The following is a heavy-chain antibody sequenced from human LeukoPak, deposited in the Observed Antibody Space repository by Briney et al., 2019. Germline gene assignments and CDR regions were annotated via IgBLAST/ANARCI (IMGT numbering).Heavy chain of an antibody. V-gene: IGHV4-34*01. CDR1: GGSFSGYY. CDR2: TNHSGST. D-gene: IGHD6-19*01. Sequence: ASETLSLTCAVYGGSFSGYYWSRIRQPPGKGLEWIGETNHSGSTNYNPSLKSRVTISVDTSKNQFSLKLSSVTAADTAVYYCARASSGWYLGYFDYWGQGTLVTVSS. J-gene: IGHJ4*02. CDR3: ARASSGWYLGYFDY.